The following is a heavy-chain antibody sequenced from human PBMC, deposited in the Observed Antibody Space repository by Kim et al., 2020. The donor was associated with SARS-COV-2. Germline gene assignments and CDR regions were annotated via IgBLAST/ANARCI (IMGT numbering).Heavy chain of an antibody. CDR1: GGSFSGYY. D-gene: IGHD4-17*01. Sequence: SETLSLTCAVYGGSFSGYYWSWIRQPPGKGLEWIGEINHSGSTNYNPSLKSRVTISVDTSKNQFSLKLSSVTAADTAVYYCARSPTVSTNGIWWFDPWGQGTLVTVSS. CDR3: ARSPTVSTNGIWWFDP. V-gene: IGHV4-34*01. J-gene: IGHJ5*02. CDR2: INHSGST.